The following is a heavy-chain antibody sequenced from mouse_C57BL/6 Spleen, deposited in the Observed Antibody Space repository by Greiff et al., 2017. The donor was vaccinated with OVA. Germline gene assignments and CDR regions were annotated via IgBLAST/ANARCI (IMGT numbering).Heavy chain of an antibody. V-gene: IGHV5-4*03. CDR2: ISDGGSYT. J-gene: IGHJ4*01. CDR1: GFTFSSYA. Sequence: EVQLVESGGGLVKPGGSLKLSCAASGFTFSSYAMSWVRQTPEKRLEWVATISDGGSYTYYPDNVKGRFTISRDNAKNNLYLQMSHLKSEDTAMYYCARRWYDYYGHYYAMDYWGQGTSVTVSS. D-gene: IGHD1-2*01. CDR3: ARRWYDYYGHYYAMDY.